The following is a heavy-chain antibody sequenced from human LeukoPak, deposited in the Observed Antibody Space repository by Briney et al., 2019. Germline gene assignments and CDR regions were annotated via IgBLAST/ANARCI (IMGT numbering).Heavy chain of an antibody. Sequence: ASVTVSCKASGYSFSDYYMQWVRQAPGQGLEWMGWINPNSGDTNYAQKFQGRVTMTRDTSISTAYMELSRLTSDDTAVYYCARSAHDYWGQGTLVTVSS. V-gene: IGHV1-2*02. CDR3: ARSAHDY. J-gene: IGHJ4*02. CDR1: GYSFSDYY. CDR2: INPNSGDT.